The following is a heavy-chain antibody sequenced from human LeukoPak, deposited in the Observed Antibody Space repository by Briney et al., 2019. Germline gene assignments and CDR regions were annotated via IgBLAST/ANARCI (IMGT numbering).Heavy chain of an antibody. Sequence: GGSLRLSCAASGFTFSSYSMNWVRQGPGKGLEGVLSISSSSSYIYYADSVKGRFTISRDNAKNSLYLQMNSLRGEDTGVYHCARGKGYGLGIYFDSSGQGTLVTVSS. CDR1: GFTFSSYS. D-gene: IGHD5-12*01. CDR3: ARGKGYGLGIYFDS. V-gene: IGHV3-21*01. CDR2: ISSSSSYI. J-gene: IGHJ4*02.